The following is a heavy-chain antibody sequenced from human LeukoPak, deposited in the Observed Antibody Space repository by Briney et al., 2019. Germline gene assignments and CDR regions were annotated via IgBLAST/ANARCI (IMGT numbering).Heavy chain of an antibody. J-gene: IGHJ4*02. D-gene: IGHD3-3*01. Sequence: GGSLRLSCAASGFTFDDYAMHWVRQAPGKGLEWVSYISSSSSTIYYADSVKGRFTISRDNAKNSLYLQMNSLRAEDTAVYYCARVANVLRFLEWLLFVDYWGQGTLVTVSS. CDR2: ISSSSSTI. CDR3: ARVANVLRFLEWLLFVDY. V-gene: IGHV3-48*01. CDR1: GFTFDDYA.